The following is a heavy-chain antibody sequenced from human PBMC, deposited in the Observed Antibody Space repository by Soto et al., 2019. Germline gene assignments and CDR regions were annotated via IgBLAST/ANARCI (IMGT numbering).Heavy chain of an antibody. J-gene: IGHJ6*02. CDR2: ISYDGSNK. CDR3: ARVRVRGSIFGVVITEYYYYGMDV. D-gene: IGHD3-3*01. CDR1: GFTFSSYA. V-gene: IGHV3-30-3*01. Sequence: PGGSLRLSCAASGFTFSSYAMHWVRQAPGKGLEWVAVISYDGSNKYYADSVKGRFTISRDNSKNTLYLQMNSLRAEDTAVYYCARVRVRGSIFGVVITEYYYYGMDVWGQGTTVTVSS.